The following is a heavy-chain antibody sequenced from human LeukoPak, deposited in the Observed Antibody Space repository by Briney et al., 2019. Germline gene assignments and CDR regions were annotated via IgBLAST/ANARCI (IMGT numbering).Heavy chain of an antibody. CDR2: FRTNYNQV. D-gene: IGHD3-22*01. J-gene: IGHJ4*02. Sequence: PGGSLRLSCVASGFTFSDYAMNWVRQAPGKGLEWVSTFRTNYNQVYYAESVRGRFTISTDNSKNTAYLQMNSLRVEDTALYYCARGLVHDTSGYYSDYWGQGTLVTVSS. CDR3: ARGLVHDTSGYYSDY. V-gene: IGHV3-23*01. CDR1: GFTFSDYA.